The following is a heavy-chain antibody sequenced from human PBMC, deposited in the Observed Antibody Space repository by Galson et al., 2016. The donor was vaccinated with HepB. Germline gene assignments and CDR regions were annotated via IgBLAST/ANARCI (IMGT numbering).Heavy chain of an antibody. J-gene: IGHJ4*02. CDR2: IIPVSRTP. CDR1: GGTFSNYR. D-gene: IGHD2-21*02. Sequence: SVKVSCKASGGTFSNYRIDWVRQAPGQGLEWMGGIIPVSRTPNYAQKFQVRVTITADESTSSSYMEVSSLKSEDTAVYYCARGGPSNQALLFPEPLRTWGQGTLGTVSS. CDR3: ARGGPSNQALLFPEPLRT. V-gene: IGHV1-69*13.